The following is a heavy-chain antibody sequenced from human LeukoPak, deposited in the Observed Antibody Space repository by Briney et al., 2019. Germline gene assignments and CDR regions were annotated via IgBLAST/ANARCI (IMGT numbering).Heavy chain of an antibody. CDR3: ARAHHQDGYNLFDY. CDR2: IIPILGIV. J-gene: IGHJ4*02. CDR1: GGTFSSYT. Sequence: SVKVSCKASGGTFSSYTISWVRQAPGQGLEWMGRIIPILGIVNYAQKFQGRVTITADKSTSAAYMELSSLRSEDTAVYYCARAHHQDGYNLFDYWGQGTLVTVSS. V-gene: IGHV1-69*02. D-gene: IGHD5-24*01.